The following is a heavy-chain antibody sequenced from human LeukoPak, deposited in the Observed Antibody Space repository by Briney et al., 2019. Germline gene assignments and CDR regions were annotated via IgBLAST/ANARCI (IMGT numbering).Heavy chain of an antibody. J-gene: IGHJ4*02. CDR2: IKQDGSER. D-gene: IGHD3-9*01. Sequence: GGSLRLSCAASGFTFSSYWMSWVRQAPGKGLEWVANIKQDGSERYYVDSVKGRFTISRDNAKNSLYLQMNSLRAEDTAVYYCARAFYYDILTGYWDYFDYWGQGTLVTVSS. CDR3: ARAFYYDILTGYWDYFDY. V-gene: IGHV3-7*03. CDR1: GFTFSSYW.